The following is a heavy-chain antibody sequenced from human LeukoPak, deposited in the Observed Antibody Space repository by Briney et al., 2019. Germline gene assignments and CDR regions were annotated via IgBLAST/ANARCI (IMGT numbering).Heavy chain of an antibody. J-gene: IGHJ4*02. CDR1: GYTFTSYG. CDR2: ISAYNGNT. V-gene: IGHV1-18*01. D-gene: IGHD5-12*01. Sequence: ASVNVSCKASGYTFTSYGISWVRQAPGQGLEWMGWISAYNGNTNYAQKLQGRVTMTTDTSTSTAYMKLRSLRSDDTAVYYCASVGYHYYSDYWGQGTLVTVSS. CDR3: ASVGYHYYSDY.